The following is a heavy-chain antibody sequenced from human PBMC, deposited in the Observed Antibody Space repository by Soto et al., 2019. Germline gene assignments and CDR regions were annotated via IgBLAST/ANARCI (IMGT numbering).Heavy chain of an antibody. CDR1: GFTFTSSA. CDR2: IVVGSGNT. V-gene: IGHV1-58*01. J-gene: IGHJ4*02. D-gene: IGHD3-22*01. Sequence: VKVSCKASGFTFTSSAVQWVRQARGQRLEWIGWIVVGSGNTNYAQKFQERVTITRDMSTSTAYMELSSLRSEDTAVYYCAADQNYYDSSGYYRLDYWGQGTLVTVSS. CDR3: AADQNYYDSSGYYRLDY.